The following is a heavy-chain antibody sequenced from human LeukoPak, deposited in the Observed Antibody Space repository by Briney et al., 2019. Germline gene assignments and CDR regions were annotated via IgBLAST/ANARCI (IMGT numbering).Heavy chain of an antibody. CDR2: ISWNSGSI. CDR3: ANSPEYGGGDFSFDY. D-gene: IGHD2-21*02. J-gene: IGHJ4*02. V-gene: IGHV3-9*01. CDR1: GFTFDDYA. Sequence: GGPLRLSCAASGFTFDDYAMHWVRRAPGKGLEWVSGISWNSGSIGYADSVKGRFTISRDNAKNSLYLQMNSLRAEDTALYYCANSPEYGGGDFSFDYWGQGTLVTVSS.